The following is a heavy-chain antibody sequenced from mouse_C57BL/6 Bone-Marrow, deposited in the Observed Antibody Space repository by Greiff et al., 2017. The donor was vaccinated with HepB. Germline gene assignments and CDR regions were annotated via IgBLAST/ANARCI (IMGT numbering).Heavy chain of an antibody. Sequence: EVQLQQSGPVLVKPGASVKMSCKASGYTFTDYYMNWVKQSHGKSLEWIGVINPYNGGTSYNQKFKGKATLTVDKSSSTAYMELNSLTSEDSAVYYCAKIRKLLLRPWGQGTTLTVSS. D-gene: IGHD1-1*01. J-gene: IGHJ2*01. V-gene: IGHV1-19*01. CDR1: GYTFTDYY. CDR2: INPYNGGT. CDR3: AKIRKLLLRP.